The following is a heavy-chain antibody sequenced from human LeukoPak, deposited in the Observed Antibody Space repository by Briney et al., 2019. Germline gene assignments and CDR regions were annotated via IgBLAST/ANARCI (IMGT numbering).Heavy chain of an antibody. CDR3: ARVWGYSYGRGAFDI. D-gene: IGHD5-18*01. Sequence: SETLSLTCTVSGGSISSYYWSWLRQPPGKGLEGIGYIYYSGSTNYNPSLTSRVTISVDTSKNQFSLKLSSVTAADTAVYYCARVWGYSYGRGAFDIWGQGTMVTVSS. CDR2: IYYSGST. CDR1: GGSISSYY. V-gene: IGHV4-59*01. J-gene: IGHJ3*02.